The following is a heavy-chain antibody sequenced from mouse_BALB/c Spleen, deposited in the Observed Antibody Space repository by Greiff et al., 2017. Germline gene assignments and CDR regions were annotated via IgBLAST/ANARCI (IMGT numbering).Heavy chain of an antibody. CDR3: ARRTYYFDY. V-gene: IGHV1S56*01. Sequence: QVQLQQSGPELVKPGASVKMSCKASGYSFTSYYIHWVKQRPGQGLEWIGWIYPGDGSTKYNEKFKGKTTLTADKSSSTAYMLLSSLTSEDSAIYFCARRTYYFDYWGQGTTLTVSS. J-gene: IGHJ2*01. CDR1: GYSFTSYY. CDR2: IYPGDGST.